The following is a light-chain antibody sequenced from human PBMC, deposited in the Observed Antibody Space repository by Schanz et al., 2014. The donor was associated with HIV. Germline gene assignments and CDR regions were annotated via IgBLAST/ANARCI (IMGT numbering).Light chain of an antibody. CDR2: DVS. CDR1: SSDIGTFNY. V-gene: IGLV2-14*03. Sequence: QSALTQPASVSGSPGQSITISCTGTSSDIGTFNYVSWYQQHPGKAPKLIIYDVSNRPSGVSNRFSGSKSGNTASLTISGLQAEDEADYYCSSYTSSSTLVFGPGTKLTVL. J-gene: IGLJ1*01. CDR3: SSYTSSSTLV.